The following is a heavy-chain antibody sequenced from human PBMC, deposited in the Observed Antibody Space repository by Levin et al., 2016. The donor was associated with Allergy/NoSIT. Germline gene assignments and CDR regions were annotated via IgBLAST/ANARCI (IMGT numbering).Heavy chain of an antibody. D-gene: IGHD3-10*01. CDR3: ARMGGRSKYYYGSGNYYYYGMDV. J-gene: IGHJ6*02. V-gene: IGHV4-34*01. Sequence: SETLSLTCAVYGGSFSGYYWSWIRQPPGKGLEWIGEINHSGSTNYNPSLKSRVTISVDTSKNQFSLKLSSVTAADTAVYYCARMGGRSKYYYGSGNYYYYGMDVWGQGTTVTVSS. CDR1: GGSFSGYY. CDR2: INHSGST.